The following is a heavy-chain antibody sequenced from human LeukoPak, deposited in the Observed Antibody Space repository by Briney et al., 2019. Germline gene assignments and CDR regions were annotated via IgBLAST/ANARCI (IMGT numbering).Heavy chain of an antibody. D-gene: IGHD5-18*01. Sequence: GSLRLSCAASGFTFSSYAMSWVRQAPGKGLEWVSAISGSGGSTYYADSVKGRFTISRDNSKNTLYLQMNSLRAEDTAVYYCAKGRGYSYGSGPYYYYYGMDVWGQGTTVTVSS. CDR1: GFTFSSYA. J-gene: IGHJ6*02. V-gene: IGHV3-23*01. CDR3: AKGRGYSYGSGPYYYYYGMDV. CDR2: ISGSGGST.